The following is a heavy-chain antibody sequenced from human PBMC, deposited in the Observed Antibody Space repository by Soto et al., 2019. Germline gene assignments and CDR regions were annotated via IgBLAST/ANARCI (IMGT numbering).Heavy chain of an antibody. CDR1: GGTFNTYA. D-gene: IGHD3-10*01. Sequence: QVQLVQSGAEMKKPGSSVMVSCQSSGGTFNTYAMNWVRQAPGQGPEWMGDISPMFGAANYAPKFQGRVTITADESTGTSYMQLSSVTSEDTALYFCAMEVQVHTPAFVYWGQGTLVTVSS. J-gene: IGHJ4*02. CDR2: ISPMFGAA. CDR3: AMEVQVHTPAFVY. V-gene: IGHV1-69*19.